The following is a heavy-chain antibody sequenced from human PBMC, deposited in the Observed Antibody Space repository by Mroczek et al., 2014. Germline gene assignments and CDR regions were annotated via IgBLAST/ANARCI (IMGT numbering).Heavy chain of an antibody. CDR3: ARFRPLYYYDSSGGFDY. CDR2: INHSGST. Sequence: QVQLQESGAGLLKPSETLSLTCAVYGGSFSGYYWSWIRQPPGKGLEWIGEINHSGSTNYNPSLKSRVTISVDTSKNQFSLKLSSVTAADTAVYYCARFRPLYYYDSSGGFDYWGQGTLVTVSS. D-gene: IGHD3-22*01. CDR1: GGSFSGYY. V-gene: IGHV4-34*01. J-gene: IGHJ4*02.